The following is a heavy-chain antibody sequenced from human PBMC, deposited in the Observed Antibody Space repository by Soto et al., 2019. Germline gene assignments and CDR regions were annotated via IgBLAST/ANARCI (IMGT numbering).Heavy chain of an antibody. J-gene: IGHJ5*02. V-gene: IGHV3-23*01. CDR3: AKDIRSGRTKNWFDP. CDR1: GLTLTSSV. CDR2: ISAGGAST. D-gene: IGHD3-3*01. Sequence: GGSLRLSCVGSGLTLTSSVMSWVRQAPGKGLEWVAAISAGGASTYYADSVKGRFTISRDTSKNTLYLQINNLRVEDTAIYCCAKDIRSGRTKNWFDPWGQGTQVTVSS.